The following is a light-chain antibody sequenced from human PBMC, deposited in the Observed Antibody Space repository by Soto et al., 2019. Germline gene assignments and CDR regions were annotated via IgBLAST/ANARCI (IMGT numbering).Light chain of an antibody. Sequence: IQLTQSPPSLSASVGDRVTITCRASQGISSYLAWYQQKPGKAPKLLIYAASKLQSWVPSRFSGSGSGTDFTLTISSLQPEDFATYYCQQLNDFGQGTKLEIK. CDR2: AAS. CDR1: QGISSY. V-gene: IGKV1-9*01. CDR3: QQLND. J-gene: IGKJ2*01.